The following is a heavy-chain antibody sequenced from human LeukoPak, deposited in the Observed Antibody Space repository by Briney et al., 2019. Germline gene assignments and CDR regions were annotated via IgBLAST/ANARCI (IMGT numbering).Heavy chain of an antibody. D-gene: IGHD6-19*01. J-gene: IGHJ3*02. Sequence: PGGSLRLSCAASGFTFSSHWMHWVRQAPGKGLVWVSRINSDGSSISYADSVKGRFTISRDNAKNSLYLQMNSLRAEDTAVYYCARGTLHSSGVAFDNWGQGTMVTVSS. CDR1: GFTFSSHW. CDR3: ARGTLHSSGVAFDN. CDR2: INSDGSSI. V-gene: IGHV3-74*01.